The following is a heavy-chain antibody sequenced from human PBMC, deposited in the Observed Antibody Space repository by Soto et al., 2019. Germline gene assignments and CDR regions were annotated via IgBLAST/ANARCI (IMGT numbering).Heavy chain of an antibody. J-gene: IGHJ5*02. Sequence: ASVKVSCKASGYTFTNNDVSWLRQATGQGLEWMGWMNPGSGDTGYAQKFQGRVTMTRDISIATAYMELNSLTSEDTAIYYCARMESFGSLNWFDPWGQGTLVTVSS. CDR2: MNPGSGDT. CDR3: ARMESFGSLNWFDP. D-gene: IGHD5-18*01. CDR1: GYTFTNND. V-gene: IGHV1-8*02.